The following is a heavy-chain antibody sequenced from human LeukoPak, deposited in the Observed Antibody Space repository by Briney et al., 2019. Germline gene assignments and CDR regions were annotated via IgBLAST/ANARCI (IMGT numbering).Heavy chain of an antibody. J-gene: IGHJ6*02. Sequence: GGSLRLSCAASGFTFSNYAMHWVRQAPGKGLEWVAVIFYDGSNKHYSDSVKGRFTISRDNSKNTLYLQMDSLRIEDTAVYYCARDVFGMDVWGQGTTVSVSS. CDR2: IFYDGSNK. CDR1: GFTFSNYA. CDR3: ARDVFGMDV. V-gene: IGHV3-30-3*01.